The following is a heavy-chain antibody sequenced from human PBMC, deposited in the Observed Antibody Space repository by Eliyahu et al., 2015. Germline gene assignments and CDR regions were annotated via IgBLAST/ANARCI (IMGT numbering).Heavy chain of an antibody. D-gene: IGHD3-10*01. V-gene: IGHV4-39*01. CDR1: GGAISSXSYY. CDR2: IDYRGRT. CDR3: ARHSTSGTYGPLDL. J-gene: IGHJ3*01. Sequence: QLQLQESGPGLQEPWETLSLTCSVSGGAISSXSYYWGWIRQPPGKGLEWIGNIDYRGRTNYDPSLKSRVTISVDTSRNQVSLKLNSVTAGDTAVYFCARHSTSGTYGPLDLWGQGTMVTVSS.